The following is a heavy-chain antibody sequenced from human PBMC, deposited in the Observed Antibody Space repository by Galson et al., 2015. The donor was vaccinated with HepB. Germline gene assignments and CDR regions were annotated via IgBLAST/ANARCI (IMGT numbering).Heavy chain of an antibody. J-gene: IGHJ4*02. CDR1: GHTFTSYY. V-gene: IGHV1-46*01. D-gene: IGHD3-22*01. CDR3: ASDRYYYDSSGFYN. CDR2: INPSGGGT. Sequence: SVKVSCKAYGHTFTSYYIHWVRQAPGQGLEWMGMINPSGGGTTYAQRFQGRVTMTGDASTNTVYMELSSLRSEDTAEYYCASDRYYYDSSGFYNWGQGTLVTVSS.